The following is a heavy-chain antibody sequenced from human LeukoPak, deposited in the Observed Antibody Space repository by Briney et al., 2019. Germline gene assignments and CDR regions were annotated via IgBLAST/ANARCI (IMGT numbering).Heavy chain of an antibody. J-gene: IGHJ6*03. CDR1: GDSISNYY. Sequence: SETLSLTCSVSGDSISNYYWSWIRQSAGKGLEGIGRIYSSGSTDYNPSLQSRVSMSVDTSKNQFSLKLSSVTAADTAVYYCARATMVRGVPYYYYMDVWGKGTTVTVSS. V-gene: IGHV4-4*07. CDR3: ARATMVRGVPYYYYMDV. CDR2: IYSSGST. D-gene: IGHD3-10*01.